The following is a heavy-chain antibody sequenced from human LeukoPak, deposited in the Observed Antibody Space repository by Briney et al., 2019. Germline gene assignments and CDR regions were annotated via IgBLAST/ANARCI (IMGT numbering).Heavy chain of an antibody. CDR2: IYSGGST. CDR3: ARGTTITLLDY. J-gene: IGHJ4*02. V-gene: IGHV3-53*01. CDR1: RFIFSRSW. D-gene: IGHD5-24*01. Sequence: HPGGSLRLSCAASRFIFSRSWMSWVRQAPGKGLEWVSVIYSGGSTYYADSVKGRFTISRDNSKNTLYLQMNSLRAEDTAVYYCARGTTITLLDYWGQGTLVTVSS.